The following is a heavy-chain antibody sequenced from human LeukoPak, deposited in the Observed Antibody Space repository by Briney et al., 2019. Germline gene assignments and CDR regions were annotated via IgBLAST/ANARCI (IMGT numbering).Heavy chain of an antibody. V-gene: IGHV3-21*01. CDR1: GFTFSSHS. CDR2: VSSDSSYI. J-gene: IGHJ3*02. Sequence: GGSLRLSCAASGFTFSSHSMNWVRLAPGKGLEWVSSVSSDSSYIYYADFVKGRFTISRDNSKNTLYLQMNSLRAEDTAVYYCASPMFNTALRWGAFDIWGQGTMVTVSS. D-gene: IGHD5-18*01. CDR3: ASPMFNTALRWGAFDI.